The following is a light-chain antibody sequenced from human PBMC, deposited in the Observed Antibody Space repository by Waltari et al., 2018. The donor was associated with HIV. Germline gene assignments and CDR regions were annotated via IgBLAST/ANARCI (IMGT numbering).Light chain of an antibody. CDR2: DVT. CDR1: SSGVDGYTY. CDR3: SSYSGSNTLV. Sequence: QSALTQPPSASGSPGQSVTISSTGTSSGVDGYTYFSWYQQRPGRAPNLMIYDVTKRPSRVPDRFSGSKSGNTASLTVSGLQAEDEADYFCSSYSGSNTLVFGGGTKLTVL. J-gene: IGLJ2*01. V-gene: IGLV2-8*01.